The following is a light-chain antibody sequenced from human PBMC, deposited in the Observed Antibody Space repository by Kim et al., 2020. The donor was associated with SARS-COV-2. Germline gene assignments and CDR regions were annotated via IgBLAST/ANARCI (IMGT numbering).Light chain of an antibody. CDR1: SSDGANYDI. CDR2: EVS. CDR3: CSYAAGRIWV. J-gene: IGLJ3*02. V-gene: IGLV2-23*02. Sequence: GPSITIYCTATSSDGANYDILSWYHQHPGKAPNLMIYEVSKRPSGASNRFSGSKSGNTASLTISGLQAEDEADYYFCSYAAGRIWVFGGGTQLTVL.